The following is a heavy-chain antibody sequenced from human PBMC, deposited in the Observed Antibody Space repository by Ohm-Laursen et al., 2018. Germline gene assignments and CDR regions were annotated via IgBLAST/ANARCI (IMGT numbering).Heavy chain of an antibody. V-gene: IGHV1-8*02. CDR2: MNPNSGNT. CDR1: GYTFTGYY. D-gene: IGHD1-1*01. CDR3: ARARGNWKRDYYYAMDV. Sequence: GASVKVSCKASGYTFTGYYMHWVRQAPGQGLQWMGWMNPNSGNTGYAQRFQGRVTMTRNTSISTAYMELSSLRSEDTAVYYCARARGNWKRDYYYAMDVWGQGTTVTVSS. J-gene: IGHJ6*02.